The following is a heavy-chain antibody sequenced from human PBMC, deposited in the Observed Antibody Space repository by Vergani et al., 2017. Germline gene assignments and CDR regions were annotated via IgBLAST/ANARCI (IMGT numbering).Heavy chain of an antibody. CDR2: INHSGST. CDR1: GGSFSGYY. D-gene: IGHD2-2*01. V-gene: IGHV4-34*01. J-gene: IGHJ6*03. CDR3: ARGQIVVVPAATRGYMDV. Sequence: QVQLQQWGAGLLKPSETLSLTCAVYGGSFSGYYWSWIRQPPGKGQGWIGEINHSGSTNYNPSLKSRVTISVDTSKNQFSLKLSSVTAADTAVYYCARGQIVVVPAATRGYMDVWGKGTTVTVSS.